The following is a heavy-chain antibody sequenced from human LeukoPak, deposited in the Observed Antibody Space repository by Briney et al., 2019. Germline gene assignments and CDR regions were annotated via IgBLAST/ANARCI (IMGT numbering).Heavy chain of an antibody. Sequence: PGGSLRLSCAASGFTLSSYSMNWVRQAPGKGLEWVSSISSSSSYIYYADSVKGRFTISRDNAKNSLYLQMNSLRAEDTAVYYCARDGPVPAAIGGYYWGQGTLVTVSS. V-gene: IGHV3-21*01. J-gene: IGHJ4*02. CDR3: ARDGPVPAAIGGYY. D-gene: IGHD2-2*02. CDR1: GFTLSSYS. CDR2: ISSSSSYI.